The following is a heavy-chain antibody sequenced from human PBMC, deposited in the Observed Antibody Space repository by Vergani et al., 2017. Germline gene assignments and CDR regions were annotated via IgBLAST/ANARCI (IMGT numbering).Heavy chain of an antibody. CDR2: MDYSGST. J-gene: IGHJ4*02. Sequence: QVQLQESGPGLVKPSETLSLTCTVSGDSVISTDHHWGWIRQPPGKGLEWIGSMDYSGSTSYNPSLESRISISFETPKNQFSLRLPSVTAADTAVFYCASKRGACRAAYCHSYDFWGPGTLVGVSS. CDR1: GDSVISTDHH. V-gene: IGHV4-39*01. CDR3: ASKRGACRAAYCHSYDF. D-gene: IGHD2-15*01.